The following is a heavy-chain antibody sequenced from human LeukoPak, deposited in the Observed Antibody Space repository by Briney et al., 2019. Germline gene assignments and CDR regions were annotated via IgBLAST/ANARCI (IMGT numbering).Heavy chain of an antibody. V-gene: IGHV1-69*05. J-gene: IGHJ6*03. Sequence: SVKVSCKASGGTFSSYAISWVRQAPGQGLEWMGGIIPIFGTANYAQKFQGRVTITTDESTSTAYMELSSLRSEDTAVYYCARESMSSWYSLHYYYMDVWGKGTTVTVSS. D-gene: IGHD6-13*01. CDR3: ARESMSSWYSLHYYYMDV. CDR1: GGTFSSYA. CDR2: IIPIFGTA.